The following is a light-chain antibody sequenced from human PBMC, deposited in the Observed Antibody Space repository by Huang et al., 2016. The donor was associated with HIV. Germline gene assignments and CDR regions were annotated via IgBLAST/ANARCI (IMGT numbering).Light chain of an antibody. J-gene: IGKJ5*01. V-gene: IGKV4-1*01. CDR3: QQYYSSSIT. Sequence: DIVMTQSPDSLSVSLGERATINCRSSQTILSSSNNKNYLVWDQQKPRQPPKVLIYWASTRESGVPDRVSGSGSGTDFTLTINSLQAEDVAVYYCQQYYSSSITFGQGTRVELK. CDR2: WAS. CDR1: QTILSSSNNKNY.